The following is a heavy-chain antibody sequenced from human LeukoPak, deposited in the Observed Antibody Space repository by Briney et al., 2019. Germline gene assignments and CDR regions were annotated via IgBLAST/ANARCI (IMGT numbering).Heavy chain of an antibody. Sequence: PGGSLRLSCAASGFTFGSYWMSWVRQAPGKGLEWVANIKQDGSEKYYVDSVKGRFTISRDNAKNSLYLQMNSLRAEDTAVYYCARDSIVGAYYFDYWGQGTLVTVSS. CDR2: IKQDGSEK. CDR1: GFTFGSYW. CDR3: ARDSIVGAYYFDY. D-gene: IGHD1-26*01. J-gene: IGHJ4*02. V-gene: IGHV3-7*01.